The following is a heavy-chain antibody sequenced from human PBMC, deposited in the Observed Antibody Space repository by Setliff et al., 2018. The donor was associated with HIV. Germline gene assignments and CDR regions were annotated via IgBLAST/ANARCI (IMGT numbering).Heavy chain of an antibody. CDR1: GGSFSGYY. V-gene: IGHV4-34*01. CDR3: ARVFRPSSSWYYNYFDP. CDR2: INHSGST. Sequence: SETLSLTCAVYGGSFSGYYWTWIRQPPGKGLEWIGEINHSGSTNYNPSLKSRVTISVDTSKNQFSLNLNSVTAADTAVYHRARVFRPSSSWYYNYFDPWGQGTLVTVSS. D-gene: IGHD6-13*01. J-gene: IGHJ5*02.